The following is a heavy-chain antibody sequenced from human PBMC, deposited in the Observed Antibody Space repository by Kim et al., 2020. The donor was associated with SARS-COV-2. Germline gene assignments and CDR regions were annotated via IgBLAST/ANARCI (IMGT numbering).Heavy chain of an antibody. Sequence: GGSLRLSCAASGFTFSSYSMNWVRQAPGKGLEWVSYISSSSSTIYYADSVKGRFTISRDNAKNSLYLQMNSLRDEDTAVYYCARDPRLSGYDLVDYYYYGMDVWGQGTTVTVSS. V-gene: IGHV3-48*02. CDR1: GFTFSSYS. J-gene: IGHJ6*02. CDR2: ISSSSSTI. D-gene: IGHD5-12*01. CDR3: ARDPRLSGYDLVDYYYYGMDV.